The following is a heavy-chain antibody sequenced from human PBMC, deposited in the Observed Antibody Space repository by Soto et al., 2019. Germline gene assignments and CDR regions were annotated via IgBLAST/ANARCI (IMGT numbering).Heavy chain of an antibody. Sequence: QVQLVESGGGVVQPGRSLRLSCAASGFTFSSYGMHWVRQAPGKGLEWVAVISYDGSNKYYADSVKGRFTISRDNSKNTLYLQMTSLRAEDTAVYYCAKSAAGTADFDYWGQGTLVTVSS. D-gene: IGHD6-13*01. CDR3: AKSAAGTADFDY. V-gene: IGHV3-30*18. CDR1: GFTFSSYG. J-gene: IGHJ4*02. CDR2: ISYDGSNK.